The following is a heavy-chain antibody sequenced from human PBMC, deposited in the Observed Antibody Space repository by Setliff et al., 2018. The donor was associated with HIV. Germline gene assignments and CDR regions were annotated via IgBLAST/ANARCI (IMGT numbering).Heavy chain of an antibody. Sequence: SETLSLTCAVYGGSFSGYYWSWIRQPPGKGLEWIGHFWTGGSTNYNPSPKSRVTISLDTSENQFSLKLRSVTPADTAVYYCAREKIVVLRAYHFDYWGLGTLVTVSS. J-gene: IGHJ4*02. D-gene: IGHD3-22*01. CDR2: FWTGGST. CDR1: GGSFSGYY. CDR3: AREKIVVLRAYHFDY. V-gene: IGHV4-59*10.